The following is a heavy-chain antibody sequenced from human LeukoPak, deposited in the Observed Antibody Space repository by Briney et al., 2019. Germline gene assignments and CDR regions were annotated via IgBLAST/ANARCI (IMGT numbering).Heavy chain of an antibody. CDR1: GXTFSSYW. J-gene: IGHJ4*02. V-gene: IGHV3-74*01. CDR2: INSDGSST. CDR3: ARDREKDYYDSSGPFDY. Sequence: PGGSLRLSCAASGXTFSSYWMHWVRQAPGKGLVWVSRINSDGSSTSYADSVKGRFTISRDNAKNTLYLQMNSLRAEDTAVYYCARDREKDYYDSSGPFDYWGQGTLVTVSS. D-gene: IGHD3-22*01.